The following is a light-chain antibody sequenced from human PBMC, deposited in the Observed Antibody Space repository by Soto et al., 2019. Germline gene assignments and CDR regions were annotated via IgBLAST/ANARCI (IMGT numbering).Light chain of an antibody. Sequence: VLTQSPGTLSLSPGGSATLSCRASQTVNNNYLAWYQQIPGQAPRLLISGASGRATGTPDRFSGSASGTDFTLTISRLEPEDFAVYYCQQYGSSPLTFGGGTKVEIK. CDR2: GAS. J-gene: IGKJ4*01. V-gene: IGKV3-20*01. CDR3: QQYGSSPLT. CDR1: QTVNNNY.